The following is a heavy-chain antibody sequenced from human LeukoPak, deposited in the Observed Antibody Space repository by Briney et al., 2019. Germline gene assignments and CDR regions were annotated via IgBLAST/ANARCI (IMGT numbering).Heavy chain of an antibody. CDR3: AKDISLRFLEWLPLDY. CDR1: GFTFSSYG. D-gene: IGHD3-3*01. Sequence: PRGSLRLSCAASGFTFSSYGMHWVRQAPGKRLEWVAFIRYDGSNKYYADSVKGRFTISRDNSKNTLYLQMNSLRAEDTAVYYCAKDISLRFLEWLPLDYWGQGTLVTVSS. V-gene: IGHV3-30*02. CDR2: IRYDGSNK. J-gene: IGHJ4*02.